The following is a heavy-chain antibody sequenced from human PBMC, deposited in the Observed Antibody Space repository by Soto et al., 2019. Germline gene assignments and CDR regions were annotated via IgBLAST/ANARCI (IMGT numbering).Heavy chain of an antibody. V-gene: IGHV3-21*01. CDR1: GFPFSSCT. CDR2: ISPSTSHI. CDR3: SGCSGGACHQNYGMDV. D-gene: IGHD2-15*01. Sequence: EVHLGESGGGLVKPGGSLRLSCAVSGFPFSSCTMNWVGQAPGKGLEWVSSISPSTSHIYYADSVKGRFTISRDNAKNSLFLKMNSLRAEDTAVYYCSGCSGGACHQNYGMDVWGQGSTVTVSS. J-gene: IGHJ6*02.